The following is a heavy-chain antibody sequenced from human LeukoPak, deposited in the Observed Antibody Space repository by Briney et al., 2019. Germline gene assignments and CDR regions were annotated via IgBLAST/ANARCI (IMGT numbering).Heavy chain of an antibody. V-gene: IGHV3-74*01. CDR1: RFTFSSYS. J-gene: IGHJ4*02. Sequence: GGSLRLSCAASRFTFSSYSMNWVRQAPGKGLEWVSRIKTDGSRTNYADSVKGRFTISRDNAKNTVYLEMNSLRSEDTAVYYCARAIGSSWGKVDYWGQGTLVTVSS. CDR2: IKTDGSRT. D-gene: IGHD6-13*01. CDR3: ARAIGSSWGKVDY.